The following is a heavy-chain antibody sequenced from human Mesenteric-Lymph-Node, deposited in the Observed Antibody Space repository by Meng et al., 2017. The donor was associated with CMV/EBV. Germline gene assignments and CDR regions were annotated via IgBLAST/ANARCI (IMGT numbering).Heavy chain of an antibody. CDR3: AKDVIGAGGGDAFDI. D-gene: IGHD2-15*01. CDR1: GFNFNKHI. V-gene: IGHV3-21*04. Sequence: GGSLRLSCAASGFNFNKHIMNWVRQAPGKGLEWVSSISSTSVDIYYADSVKGRFTISRDNSKNMLYLEMSSLRVEDTAIYYCAKDVIGAGGGDAFDIWGQGTLVTVSS. CDR2: ISSTSVDI. J-gene: IGHJ3*02.